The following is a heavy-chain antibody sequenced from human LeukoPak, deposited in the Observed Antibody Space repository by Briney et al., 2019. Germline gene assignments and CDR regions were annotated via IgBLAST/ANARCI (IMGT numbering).Heavy chain of an antibody. D-gene: IGHD6-19*01. V-gene: IGHV3-30*18. J-gene: IGHJ4*02. Sequence: PGGSLRLSCAASGFTFSSYGMHWVCQAPGKGLEWVAVISYDGSNKYYADSVKGRFTISRDNSKNTLYLQMNSLRAEDTAVYYCAKGAGAALDCWGQGTLVTVSS. CDR1: GFTFSSYG. CDR3: AKGAGAALDC. CDR2: ISYDGSNK.